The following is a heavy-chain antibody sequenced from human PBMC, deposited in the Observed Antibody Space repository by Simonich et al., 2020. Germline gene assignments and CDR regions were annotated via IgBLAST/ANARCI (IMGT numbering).Heavy chain of an antibody. Sequence: QLQLQESGPGLVKPSETLSLTCTVSGGSISSSSYYWGWIRQPPGKGLEWIGSIYYSGSTYYNPSRKIRVTISVDTSKNQFSLKLSSVTAADTAVYYCARWAYSSSYFDYWGQGTLVTVSS. D-gene: IGHD6-6*01. J-gene: IGHJ4*02. CDR3: ARWAYSSSYFDY. CDR1: GGSISSSSYY. V-gene: IGHV4-39*01. CDR2: IYYSGST.